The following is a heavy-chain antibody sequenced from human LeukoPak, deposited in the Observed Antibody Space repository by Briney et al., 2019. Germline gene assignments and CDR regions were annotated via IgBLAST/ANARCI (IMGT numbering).Heavy chain of an antibody. CDR3: ARGYLIDY. CDR2: VYSGDRT. CDR1: GFTVNSNY. J-gene: IGHJ4*02. D-gene: IGHD1-26*01. Sequence: GGSLRLSCAASGFTVNSNYMSWVRQAPGKGLEWVSVVYSGDRTYYADSVKGRFTISRDDSTNTLYPLMNSLRAEDTAVYYCARGYLIDYWGQGTLVTVSS. V-gene: IGHV3-66*01.